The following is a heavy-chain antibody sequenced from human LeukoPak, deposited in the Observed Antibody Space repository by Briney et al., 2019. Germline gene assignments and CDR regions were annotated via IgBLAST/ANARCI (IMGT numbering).Heavy chain of an antibody. D-gene: IGHD3-3*01. V-gene: IGHV3-21*01. CDR1: GFNFSSYS. CDR3: ARVATFGVVIGFDY. J-gene: IGHJ4*02. Sequence: PGGSLRLSCAASGFNFSSYSMNWVRQAPGKGLEWVSSISSSSSYIYYADSVKGRFTISRDNAKNSLYLQMNSLRAEDTAVYYCARVATFGVVIGFDYWGQGTLVTVSS. CDR2: ISSSSSYI.